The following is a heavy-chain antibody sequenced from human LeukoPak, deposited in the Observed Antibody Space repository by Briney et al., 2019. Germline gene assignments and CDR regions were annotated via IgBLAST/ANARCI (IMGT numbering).Heavy chain of an antibody. CDR2: ISYDGSNR. Sequence: GGSLRLSCAASGFTFSSYGMHWVRQAPGKGLEWVAVISYDGSNRYYADSVKGRFTISRDTSKNTLYLQMNSLRAEDTAVYYCAKDTPQWLDKYFDYWGQGTLVTVSS. CDR3: AKDTPQWLDKYFDY. CDR1: GFTFSSYG. V-gene: IGHV3-30*18. D-gene: IGHD6-19*01. J-gene: IGHJ4*02.